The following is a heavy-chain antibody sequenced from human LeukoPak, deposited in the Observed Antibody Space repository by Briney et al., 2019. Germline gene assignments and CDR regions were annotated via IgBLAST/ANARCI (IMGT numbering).Heavy chain of an antibody. CDR1: GGSISGDH. CDR3: ARRNDFGI. V-gene: IGHV4-59*08. J-gene: IGHJ3*02. Sequence: SETLSLTCTVSGGSISGDHWNWIRQPPGKGLEWIGYIYYSGNTNYNPSLKSRVTISVDTSKNQFSLKLNSVTAADTAVYYCARRNDFGIWGQGTMITVSS. CDR2: IYYSGNT.